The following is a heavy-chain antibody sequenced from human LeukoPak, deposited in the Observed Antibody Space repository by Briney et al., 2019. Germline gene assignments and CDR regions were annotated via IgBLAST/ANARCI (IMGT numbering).Heavy chain of an antibody. CDR1: GGTFSSYA. D-gene: IGHD2-2*01. V-gene: IGHV1-69*01. Sequence: ASVKVSCKASGGTFSSYAISWVRQAPGQGLEWMGGIIPIFGTANYAQKFRGRVTITADESTSTAYMELSSLRSEDTAVYYCARELVVPANWFDPWGQGTLVTVSS. CDR3: ARELVVPANWFDP. J-gene: IGHJ5*02. CDR2: IIPIFGTA.